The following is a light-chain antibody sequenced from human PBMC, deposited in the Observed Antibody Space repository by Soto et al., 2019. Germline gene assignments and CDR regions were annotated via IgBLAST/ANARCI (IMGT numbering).Light chain of an antibody. CDR3: HQSYITPRT. Sequence: DIQMTQSPSSLSASVGDRVTITCRASQSISSYLNWYQQKPGKAPKLLIYAASSLQSVVPSRFSGSGSGTDFTLTISSLQPEDFATYYCHQSYITPRTFGQGTKVEIK. CDR2: AAS. V-gene: IGKV1-39*01. J-gene: IGKJ1*01. CDR1: QSISSY.